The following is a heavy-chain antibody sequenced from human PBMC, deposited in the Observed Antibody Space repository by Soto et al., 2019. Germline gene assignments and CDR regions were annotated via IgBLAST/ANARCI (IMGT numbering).Heavy chain of an antibody. Sequence: SETLSLTCAVSGGSISSGGYSWRWIRQPPGKGLEWIGYIYHSGSTYYNPSLKSRVTISVDRSKNQFSLKLSSVTAADTAVYYCARGVVRGVISWFDPWGQGTLVTVSS. CDR3: ARGVVRGVISWFDP. D-gene: IGHD3-10*01. V-gene: IGHV4-30-2*01. J-gene: IGHJ5*02. CDR1: GGSISSGGYS. CDR2: IYHSGST.